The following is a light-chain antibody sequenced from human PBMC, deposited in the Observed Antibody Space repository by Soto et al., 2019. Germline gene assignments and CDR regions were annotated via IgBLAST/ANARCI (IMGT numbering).Light chain of an antibody. J-gene: IGKJ4*01. V-gene: IGKV3-20*01. CDR2: GAS. Sequence: EIGLTQSPGTLSLSPGERATLSCRASQSVSSSYLAWYQQKPGQAPRLLIYGASSRATGIPDRFSGSGSGTDFTLTISRLEPEDFAGYYCQQYGSSPLTFGRGTKVEIK. CDR3: QQYGSSPLT. CDR1: QSVSSSY.